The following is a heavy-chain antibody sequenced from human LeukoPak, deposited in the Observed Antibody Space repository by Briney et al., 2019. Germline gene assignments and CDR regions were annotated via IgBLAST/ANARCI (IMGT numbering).Heavy chain of an antibody. J-gene: IGHJ4*02. V-gene: IGHV4-59*11. CDR1: GGSISSHY. Sequence: SEPLSLTCTVSGGSISSHYWSWIRQPPGTGLEWIGYIYYSGSTNYNPSLKSRVTISVDTSKNQFSLKLSSVTAADTAVYYCARHYDFWSGYLDYWGQGTLVTVSS. CDR3: ARHYDFWSGYLDY. D-gene: IGHD3-3*01. CDR2: IYYSGST.